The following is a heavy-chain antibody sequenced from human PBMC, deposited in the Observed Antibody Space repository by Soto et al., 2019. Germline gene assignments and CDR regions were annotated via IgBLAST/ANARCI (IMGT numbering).Heavy chain of an antibody. J-gene: IGHJ4*02. D-gene: IGHD3-3*01. CDR1: GFSFSRYA. CDR2: ISGRGGDT. V-gene: IGHV3-23*01. Sequence: PEGSLRLSCSACGFSFSRYAMSWVRQAQGKGLEWVSGISGRGGDTKSAESGKGRWTICRENFKNMMYQKRNSLRGEDMAVYYYANHDFCTLYNTGLDSWGQGTLVTVSS. CDR3: ANHDFCTLYNTGLDS.